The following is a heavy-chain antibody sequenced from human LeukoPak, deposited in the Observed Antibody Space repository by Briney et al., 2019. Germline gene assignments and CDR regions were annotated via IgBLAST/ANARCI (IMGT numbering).Heavy chain of an antibody. CDR3: TRSPSLGGNYWGFDY. CDR2: PSPDGSSS. Sequence: PGGSLRLSCAASGCTFSTYWMHWVRQAPGKGLAWVSRPSPDGSSSIYADSVKGRFTVSRDNAKNTLYLQMNSLRAEDTAVYYCTRSPSLGGNYWGFDYWGQGTLVTVSS. V-gene: IGHV3-74*01. D-gene: IGHD1-26*01. J-gene: IGHJ4*02. CDR1: GCTFSTYW.